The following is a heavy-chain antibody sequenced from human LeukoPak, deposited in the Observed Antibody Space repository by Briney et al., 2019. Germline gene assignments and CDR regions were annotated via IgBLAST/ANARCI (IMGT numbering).Heavy chain of an antibody. CDR1: GFTVSSNY. CDR3: ARESYYDFWNGNYYMDV. Sequence: GGSLRLSCAASGFTVSSNYMSWVRQAPGKGLVWVSVIYSGGSTYYADSVKGRFTISRDNSKNTLYLQMNSLRAEDTAVYYCARESYYDFWNGNYYMDVWGKGTTVTVSS. CDR2: IYSGGST. V-gene: IGHV3-53*01. D-gene: IGHD3-3*01. J-gene: IGHJ6*03.